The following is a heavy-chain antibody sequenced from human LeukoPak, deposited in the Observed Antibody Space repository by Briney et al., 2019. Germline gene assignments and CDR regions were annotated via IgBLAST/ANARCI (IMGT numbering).Heavy chain of an antibody. V-gene: IGHV3-74*01. CDR1: GFTFSGYW. J-gene: IGHJ4*02. CDR2: INNDGSST. Sequence: GGSLRLSCAASGFTFSGYWMHWVRQAPGKGLVWVSRINNDGSSTSYADSAKGRFTISRDNAKNTLYLQMNSLRAEDTAVYYCTREEDGYNYDFDYWGQGTLVTVSS. D-gene: IGHD5-24*01. CDR3: TREEDGYNYDFDY.